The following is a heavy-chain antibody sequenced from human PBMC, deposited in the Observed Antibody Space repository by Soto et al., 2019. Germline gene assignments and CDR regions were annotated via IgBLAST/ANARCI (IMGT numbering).Heavy chain of an antibody. CDR2: IIPIFTTT. V-gene: IGHV1-69*12. CDR1: GGTFSNHA. J-gene: IGHJ3*02. D-gene: IGHD6-13*01. CDR3: AREVAADGTFREDVFDI. Sequence: QVHLVQSGAEVKKPGSSVKVSCKASGGTFSNHAINWVRQAPGQGLEWMGRIIPIFTTTNYAQKFQGRVTIPADXSXIXPYTEMSSLKHDDTAVYYCAREVAADGTFREDVFDIWGQGTLVTVSS.